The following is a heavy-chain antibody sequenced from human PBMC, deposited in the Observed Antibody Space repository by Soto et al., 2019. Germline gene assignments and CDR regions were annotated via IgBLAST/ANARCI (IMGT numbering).Heavy chain of an antibody. D-gene: IGHD2-15*01. Sequence: SDTLPLTCAVAGASTRTKNWWSWVRQPPGKGLEWIGDAYHRGSTEYNPSLTSRVSISVETSKNQFSLKMSSVTAADTAVYYCERFPVARGTIGFYYYYGMDVWGQGSMV. CDR1: GASTRTKNW. CDR2: AYHRGST. J-gene: IGHJ6*02. CDR3: ERFPVARGTIGFYYYYGMDV. V-gene: IGHV4-4*02.